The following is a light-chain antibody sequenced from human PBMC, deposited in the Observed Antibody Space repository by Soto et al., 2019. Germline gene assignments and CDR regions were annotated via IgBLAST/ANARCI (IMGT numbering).Light chain of an antibody. CDR2: EVS. CDR3: SSYSSISLLL. J-gene: IGLJ2*01. Sequence: QSALTQPSSVSGSPGQSITFSCSGSNTDIGGFDFVSWYQQHPGKAPKLLLYEVSTRPSGISSRFSGSKSGNTASLIISGLQSEDEADYYCSSYSSISLLLFGGGTQLTVL. CDR1: NTDIGGFDF. V-gene: IGLV2-14*01.